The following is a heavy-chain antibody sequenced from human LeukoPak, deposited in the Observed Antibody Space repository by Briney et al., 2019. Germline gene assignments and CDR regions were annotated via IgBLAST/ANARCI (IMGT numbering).Heavy chain of an antibody. CDR3: AKDPHNVAVTAIDY. V-gene: IGHV3-23*01. D-gene: IGHD2-21*02. J-gene: IGHJ4*02. CDR1: GFTFSSYV. CDR2: ISGSGSNT. Sequence: GGSLRLSCAASGFTFSSYVMSWVRQAPGKGLEWVSGISGSGSNTYYADSVKGRFTISRDNSKNTLYLQMNSLRAEDTAVYYCAKDPHNVAVTAIDYWGQGTLVTVSS.